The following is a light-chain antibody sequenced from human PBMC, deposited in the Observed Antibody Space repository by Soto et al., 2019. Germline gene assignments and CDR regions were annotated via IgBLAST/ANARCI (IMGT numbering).Light chain of an antibody. V-gene: IGKV3-20*01. CDR2: GAS. J-gene: IGKJ5*01. CDR3: QQYNNWPFS. Sequence: EIVLTQSPGTLSLSPGERATLSCRASQSVSSSYLAWYQQKPGQAPRLLIYGASSRATGIPDRFSGSGSGTDFTLTISRLEPEDFAVYYCQQYNNWPFSFGQGTRLEN. CDR1: QSVSSSY.